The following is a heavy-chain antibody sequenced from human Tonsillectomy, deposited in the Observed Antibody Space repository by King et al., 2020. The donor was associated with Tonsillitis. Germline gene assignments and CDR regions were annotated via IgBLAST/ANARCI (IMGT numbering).Heavy chain of an antibody. CDR3: ARASRGYYDSSGYWNAFDI. V-gene: IGHV4-61*02. CDR1: GGSISSSTYY. J-gene: IGHJ3*02. Sequence: VQLQESGPGLVKPSQTLSLTCTVSGGSISSSTYYWGWIRQPAGKGLEWIGRIYTSGSTNNNPSLKSRVTISVDTSKNQSSLKLSSVTAADTAVYYCARASRGYYDSSGYWNAFDIWGQGTMVTVSS. CDR2: IYTSGST. D-gene: IGHD3-22*01.